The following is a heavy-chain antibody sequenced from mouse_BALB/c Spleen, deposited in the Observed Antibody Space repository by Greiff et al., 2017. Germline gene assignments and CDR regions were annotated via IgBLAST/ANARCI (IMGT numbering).Heavy chain of an antibody. CDR3: ASLYYSRFAY. CDR2: ISYDGSN. D-gene: IGHD1-1*01. Sequence: EVKLLESGPGLVKPSQSLSLTCSVTGYSITSGYYWNWLRQFPGNKLEWMGYISYDGSNNYNPSLKNRISITRDTSKNQFFLKLNSVTTEDTATYYCASLYYSRFAYWGQGTLVTVSA. V-gene: IGHV3-6*02. J-gene: IGHJ3*01. CDR1: GYSITSGYY.